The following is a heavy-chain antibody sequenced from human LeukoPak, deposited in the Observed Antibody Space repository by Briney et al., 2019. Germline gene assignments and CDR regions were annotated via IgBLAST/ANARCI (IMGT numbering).Heavy chain of an antibody. D-gene: IGHD3-22*01. V-gene: IGHV3-23*01. CDR1: GFTFSSYA. J-gene: IGHJ4*02. CDR3: AKCSPAPHYDSSGYYDFDY. CDR2: ISGSGGST. Sequence: GGSLRLSCAASGFTFSSYAMSWVRQAPGKGLEWVSAISGSGGSTYYADSVKGRFTISRDNSKNTLYLQMNSLRAEDTAVYYCAKCSPAPHYDSSGYYDFDYWGQGTLVTVSS.